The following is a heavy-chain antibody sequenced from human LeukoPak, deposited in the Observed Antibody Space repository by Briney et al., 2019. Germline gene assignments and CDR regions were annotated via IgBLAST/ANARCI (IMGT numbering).Heavy chain of an antibody. V-gene: IGHV3-48*02. CDR3: ARDRGGSGSYGMDV. Sequence: GGSLGLSCAGSGFTFSSYRMNWVRQAPGKGLEWVSYISSSSSTIYYADSVKGRFTISRDNAKNSLYLQMNSLRDEDTAVYYCARDRGGSGSYGMDVWGQGTTVTVSS. D-gene: IGHD3-10*01. J-gene: IGHJ6*02. CDR1: GFTFSSYR. CDR2: ISSSSSTI.